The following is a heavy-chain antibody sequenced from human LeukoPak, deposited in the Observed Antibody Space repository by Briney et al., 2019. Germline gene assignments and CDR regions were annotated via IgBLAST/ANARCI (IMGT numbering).Heavy chain of an antibody. V-gene: IGHV4-59*08. CDR1: GGPISTYY. D-gene: IGHD4-11*01. J-gene: IGHJ4*02. Sequence: SETLSLTCTVSGGPISTYYWSWIRQPPGKGLEWVGYIYYSGSTNYNPSLKSRVTISVDTSKNQFSLKLSSVTAADTTVYYCAITSNPFDYWGQGTLVTVSS. CDR2: IYYSGST. CDR3: AITSNPFDY.